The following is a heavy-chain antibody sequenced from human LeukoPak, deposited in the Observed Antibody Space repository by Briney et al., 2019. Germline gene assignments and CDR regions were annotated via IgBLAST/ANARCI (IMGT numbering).Heavy chain of an antibody. J-gene: IGHJ5*02. D-gene: IGHD6-6*01. Sequence: GGSLRLSCAASGFTFSKYWMTWVRQAPGKGLEWVANIKQDGGDKYYVDSVRGRFTISRDNAKNSLYLQINTLRAEDTAVYFCARLVYSSSSERFDPWGQGTLLTVSS. CDR1: GFTFSKYW. CDR2: IKQDGGDK. CDR3: ARLVYSSSSERFDP. V-gene: IGHV3-7*03.